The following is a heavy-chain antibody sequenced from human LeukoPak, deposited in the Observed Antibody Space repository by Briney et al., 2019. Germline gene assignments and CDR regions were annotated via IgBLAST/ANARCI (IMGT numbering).Heavy chain of an antibody. V-gene: IGHV1-2*02. J-gene: IGHJ6*02. D-gene: IGHD3-22*01. CDR2: INPNSGGT. CDR3: AKPYYYDSSGYHYYYYYGMDV. Sequence: GASVKVSCKASGYTFTGYYMHWVRQAPGQGLEWMGWINPNSGGTNYAQKFQGRVTMTRDTSISTAHMELSRLRSDDTAVYYCAKPYYYDSSGYHYYYYYGMDVWGQGTTVTVSS. CDR1: GYTFTGYY.